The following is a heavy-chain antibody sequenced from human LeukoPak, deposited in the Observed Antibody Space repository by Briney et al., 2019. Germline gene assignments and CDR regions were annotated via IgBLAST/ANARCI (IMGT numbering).Heavy chain of an antibody. V-gene: IGHV4-59*11. J-gene: IGHJ3*02. CDR2: ISYIWST. Sequence: PSETLSLTCTVSVGSFSSHYWSWLRQPPGKGLEWVGYISYIWSTNYNPCRKSRVTISVDTSKHQFSLKLSSVTAADTAVYYCARDPTTMTKGLNIWGQGTMVTVS. CDR1: VGSFSSHY. D-gene: IGHD1-1*01. CDR3: ARDPTTMTKGLNI.